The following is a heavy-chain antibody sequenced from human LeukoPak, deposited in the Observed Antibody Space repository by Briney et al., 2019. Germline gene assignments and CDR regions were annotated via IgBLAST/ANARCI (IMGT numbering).Heavy chain of an antibody. CDR2: ISWNSGSI. Sequence: PGRSLRLSCAASGFTFDDYAMHWVRQAPGKGLEWVSGISWNSGSIGYADSVKGRFTISRDSATNSLYLQMNSLRPEDTALYYCAKGPTYWSLGVAFDIWGQGTMVTVSS. CDR1: GFTFDDYA. CDR3: AKGPTYWSLGVAFDI. J-gene: IGHJ3*02. D-gene: IGHD3-16*01. V-gene: IGHV3-9*01.